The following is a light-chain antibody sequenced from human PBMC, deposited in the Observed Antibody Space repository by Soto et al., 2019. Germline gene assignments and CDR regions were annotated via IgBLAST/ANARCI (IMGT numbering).Light chain of an antibody. CDR3: QTWGTGWV. V-gene: IGLV4-69*01. Sequence: QLVLTQSPSASAPLGASVKLTCTLSRGHSNYAIAWHQRQPERGPRFLMRVDSDGSLTKGDGIPDRFSGSSSGAERYLTISSLQSEDEAEYYCQTWGTGWVFGGGTKLTVL. J-gene: IGLJ3*02. CDR1: RGHSNYA. CDR2: VDSDGSL.